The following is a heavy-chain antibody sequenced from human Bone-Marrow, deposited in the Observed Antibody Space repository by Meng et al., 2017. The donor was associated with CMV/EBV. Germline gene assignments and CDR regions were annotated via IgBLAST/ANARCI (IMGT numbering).Heavy chain of an antibody. CDR3: ARASGRVAVAGLIYYYYGMDV. D-gene: IGHD6-19*01. J-gene: IGHJ6*02. CDR2: IIPIFGTA. V-gene: IGHV1-69*05. CDR1: GGTFSSYA. Sequence: SVKVSCKASGGTFSSYAISWVRQAPGQGLEWMGGIIPIFGTANYAQKFQGRVTITTGESTSTAYMELSSLRSEDTAVYYCARASGRVAVAGLIYYYYGMDVWGQGTTVTVSS.